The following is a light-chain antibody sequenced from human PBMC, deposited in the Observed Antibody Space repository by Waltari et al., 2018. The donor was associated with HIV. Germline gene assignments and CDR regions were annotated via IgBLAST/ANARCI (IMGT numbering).Light chain of an antibody. CDR2: EVS. J-gene: IGLJ3*02. CDR1: GSDLRDYNS. CDR3: TSYISSASPE. V-gene: IGLV2-14*01. Sequence: QSALTQPASASGSPGQSLTISCTGTGSDLRDYNSVSWYQHHPGKAPKVIIYEVSNRPSGVSSRFSGSISGNTASLTISGLQAEDEADYFCTSYISSASPEFGGGTKVTVL.